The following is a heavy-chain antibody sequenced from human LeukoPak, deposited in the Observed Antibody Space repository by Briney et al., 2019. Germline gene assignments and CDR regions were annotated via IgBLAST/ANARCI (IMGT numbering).Heavy chain of an antibody. J-gene: IGHJ4*02. V-gene: IGHV3-23*01. CDR1: GLTFSSYD. CDR2: ISNSGDNT. Sequence: GGSLRLSCAASGLTFSSYDMSWVRQAPGKGLEWVSAISNSGDNTYYTDSVKGRFTISRDNFKNTLYLHMNSLRGEDTAIYYCAKRGLPDYWGQGTLVTVSS. CDR3: AKRGLPDY.